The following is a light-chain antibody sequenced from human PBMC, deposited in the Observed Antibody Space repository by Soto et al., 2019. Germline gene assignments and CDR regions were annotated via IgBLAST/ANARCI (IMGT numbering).Light chain of an antibody. V-gene: IGKV3-15*01. Sequence: EVVMTQSPATLSVSPGERATLSCRASQGVTSNLAWYQQKPGQAPRLLIYGASTRATGIPARFSGSGSETEFTLTISRLQSEDFAVYYCQQYNNWIFTFGPGTKVDIK. CDR3: QQYNNWIFT. J-gene: IGKJ3*01. CDR1: QGVTSN. CDR2: GAS.